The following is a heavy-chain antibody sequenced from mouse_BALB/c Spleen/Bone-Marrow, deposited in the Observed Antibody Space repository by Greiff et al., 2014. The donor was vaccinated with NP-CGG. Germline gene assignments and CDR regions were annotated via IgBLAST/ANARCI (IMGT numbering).Heavy chain of an antibody. J-gene: IGHJ4*01. Sequence: EVQLQQSGPELVKPGASVKISCKASGYSFTGYTMNWVKQSHGKNLEWIGLINTYNGGTSYNQKFKGRAALTIDKSSSTAYMELLSLTSEDSAVYYCARSGLYYGNYLYAMDFWGQGTSVTVSS. V-gene: IGHV1-26*01. D-gene: IGHD2-1*01. CDR1: GYSFTGYT. CDR2: INTYNGGT. CDR3: ARSGLYYGNYLYAMDF.